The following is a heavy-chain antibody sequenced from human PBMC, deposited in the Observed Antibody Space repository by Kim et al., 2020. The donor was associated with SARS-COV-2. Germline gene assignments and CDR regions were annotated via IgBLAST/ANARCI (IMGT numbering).Heavy chain of an antibody. J-gene: IGHJ4*02. CDR3: ARGGWPTQQLVPTRFDY. D-gene: IGHD6-13*01. CDR1: GGSFSGYY. CDR2: INHSGST. V-gene: IGHV4-34*01. Sequence: SETLSLTCAVYGGSFSGYYWSWIRQPPGKGLEWIGEINHSGSTNYNPSLKSRVTISVDTSKNQFSLKLSSVTAADTAVYYCARGGWPTQQLVPTRFDYWGQGTLVTVSS.